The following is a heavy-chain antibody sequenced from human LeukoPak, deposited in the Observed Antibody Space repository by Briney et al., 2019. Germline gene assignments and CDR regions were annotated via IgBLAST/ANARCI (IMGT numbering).Heavy chain of an antibody. CDR2: IYYSGST. Sequence: SETLSLTCTVSGGSISSGGYYWSWIRQHPGKGLEWIGYIYYSGSTYYNPSLKSRVTISVDKSKNQFSLKLSSVTAADTAVYYCGRTSGIHEGNYFDYWGQGTLVTVSS. CDR3: GRTSGIHEGNYFDY. CDR1: GGSISSGGYY. V-gene: IGHV4-31*09. D-gene: IGHD1-26*01. J-gene: IGHJ4*02.